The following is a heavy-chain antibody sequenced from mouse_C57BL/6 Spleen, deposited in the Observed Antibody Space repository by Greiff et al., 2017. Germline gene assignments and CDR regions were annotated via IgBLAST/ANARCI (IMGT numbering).Heavy chain of an antibody. CDR2: IDPNSGGT. CDR1: GYTFTSYW. CDR3: ARDSNYEGYFDV. J-gene: IGHJ1*03. Sequence: QVQLQQPGAELVKPGASVKLSCKASGYTFTSYWMHWVKQRPGRGLEWIGRIDPNSGGTKYNEKFKSKATLTVDKPSSTAYMQRSSLTSEDSAVYYCARDSNYEGYFDVWGTGTTVTVSS. D-gene: IGHD2-5*01. V-gene: IGHV1-72*01.